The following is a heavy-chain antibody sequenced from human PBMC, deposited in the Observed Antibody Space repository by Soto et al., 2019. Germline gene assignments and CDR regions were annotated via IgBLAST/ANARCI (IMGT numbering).Heavy chain of an antibody. J-gene: IGHJ3*02. CDR3: ARDGLSGSPYAFDM. CDR1: GFTFSRYD. D-gene: IGHD2-15*01. Sequence: GGSLRLSCAASGFTFSRYDMHWVRQTKEKGLEWVSDITPTGDTYYPDSVKGRFTISRDNAKNSLYLQINNLRAGDTAVYYCARDGLSGSPYAFDMWGQGTVVTVSS. V-gene: IGHV3-13*01. CDR2: ITPTGDT.